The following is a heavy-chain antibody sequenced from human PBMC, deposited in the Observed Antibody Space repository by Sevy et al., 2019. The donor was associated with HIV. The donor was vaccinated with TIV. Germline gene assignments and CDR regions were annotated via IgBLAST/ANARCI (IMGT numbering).Heavy chain of an antibody. D-gene: IGHD3-22*01. Sequence: GGSLRLSCAASGFTLSSFWMTWVRQAPGKGLEWVANIKEDGSDKNYLDSVKGRFTISRDNAKNSLYLQMNSLIAEDTAVYYCARDKNHYDRSVYYDAFDIWGQGTMVTVSS. J-gene: IGHJ3*02. CDR3: ARDKNHYDRSVYYDAFDI. V-gene: IGHV3-7*03. CDR2: IKEDGSDK. CDR1: GFTLSSFW.